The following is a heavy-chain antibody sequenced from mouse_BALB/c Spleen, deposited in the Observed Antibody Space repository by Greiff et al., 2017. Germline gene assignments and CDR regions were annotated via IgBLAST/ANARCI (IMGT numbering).Heavy chain of an antibody. CDR3: ARGTMITEGPDYYAMDY. CDR1: GYAFTSYN. J-gene: IGHJ4*01. D-gene: IGHD2-4*01. V-gene: IGHV1S135*01. CDR2: IDPYNGGT. Sequence: EVKLQESGPELVKPGASVKVSCKASGYAFTSYNMYWVKQSHGKSLEWIGYIDPYNGGTSYNQKFKGKATLTVDKSSSTAYMHLNSLTSEDSAVYYCARGTMITEGPDYYAMDYWGQGTSVTVSS.